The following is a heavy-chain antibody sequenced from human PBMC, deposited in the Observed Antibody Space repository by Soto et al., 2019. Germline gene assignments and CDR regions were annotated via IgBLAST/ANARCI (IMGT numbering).Heavy chain of an antibody. V-gene: IGHV3-7*01. CDR1: GFTFSTYW. CDR3: ARDTYLDDSSAYFDY. Sequence: SLRLSCAASGFTFSTYWMSWVRQAPGKGLEWVANIKQDGSEKYYVDSVKGRFTISRDNAKNSLYVQMNSLRVEDTAVYYCARDTYLDDSSAYFDYWGQGTLVTVSS. J-gene: IGHJ4*02. D-gene: IGHD3-22*01. CDR2: IKQDGSEK.